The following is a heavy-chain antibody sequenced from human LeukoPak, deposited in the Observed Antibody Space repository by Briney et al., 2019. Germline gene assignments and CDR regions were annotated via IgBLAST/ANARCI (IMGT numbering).Heavy chain of an antibody. J-gene: IGHJ3*02. CDR3: ARGPYSYDSSGAFDI. V-gene: IGHV4-59*08. CDR2: IYYSGST. Sequence: PSETLSLTCTVSGGSISSYYWSWIGQPPGKGLEWIGYIYYSGSTNYNPSLKSRVTISVDTSKNQFSLRLRSVTAADTAVYFCARGPYSYDSSGAFDIWGQGTMVTVSS. CDR1: GGSISSYY. D-gene: IGHD3-22*01.